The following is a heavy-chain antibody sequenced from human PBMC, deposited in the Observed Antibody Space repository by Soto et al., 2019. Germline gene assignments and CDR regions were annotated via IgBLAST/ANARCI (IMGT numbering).Heavy chain of an antibody. CDR1: GASLSGYD. CDR3: ARDPNANAFDI. Sequence: TSETLSLTCAVYGASLSGYDWSWVRQPPGKGLEWIGEISQTGGTNYDPSLKGRVSISIDTSKNQFSLRLSSVTAADTAIYYCARDPNANAFDIWGRGTIVTVSS. CDR2: ISQTGGT. V-gene: IGHV4-34*01. J-gene: IGHJ3*02.